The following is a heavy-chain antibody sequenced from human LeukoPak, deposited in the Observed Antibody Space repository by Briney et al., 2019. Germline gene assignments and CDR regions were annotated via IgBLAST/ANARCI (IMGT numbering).Heavy chain of an antibody. V-gene: IGHV4-34*01. D-gene: IGHD1-14*01. CDR1: GGSFSGYY. J-gene: IGHJ4*02. CDR3: ARDGRGSDY. CDR2: INHGGST. Sequence: SETLYLTCAVYGGSFSGYYWNWIRQPQGKGLEWIGEINHGGSTNYNPSLKSRVTISVDTSKNQFSLKLSSVTAADTAIYYCARDGRGSDYWGQGTLVTVSS.